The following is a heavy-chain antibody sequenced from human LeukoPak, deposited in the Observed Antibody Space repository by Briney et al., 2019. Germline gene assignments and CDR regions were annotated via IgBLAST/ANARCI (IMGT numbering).Heavy chain of an antibody. CDR2: INDSGRF. Sequence: SETLSLTCAVYSGSFSGYYWSWLRRPPGKGLEWIGEINDSGRFKYIPSLKSRVTVSVDTSKNQFSLKLNSVTAADTAVYFCARGGLNSNYFDSWGRGTLVTVSS. CDR1: SGSFSGYY. CDR3: ARGGLNSNYFDS. D-gene: IGHD4-11*01. J-gene: IGHJ4*02. V-gene: IGHV4-34*01.